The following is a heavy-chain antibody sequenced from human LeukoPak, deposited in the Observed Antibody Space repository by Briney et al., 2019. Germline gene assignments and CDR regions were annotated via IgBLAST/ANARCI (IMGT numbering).Heavy chain of an antibody. V-gene: IGHV3-21*01. CDR2: IDPRSTYI. Sequence: PGGSLRLSCSASGFTFSTYTMNWVRQAPGKGLEWVSSIDPRSTYIYYADSVKGRFTISRDNAQNSLYLQVNSLRAEDTAVYYCTRGSYGDYEYWGQGTLVTVSS. CDR1: GFTFSTYT. CDR3: TRGSYGDYEY. J-gene: IGHJ4*02. D-gene: IGHD4-17*01.